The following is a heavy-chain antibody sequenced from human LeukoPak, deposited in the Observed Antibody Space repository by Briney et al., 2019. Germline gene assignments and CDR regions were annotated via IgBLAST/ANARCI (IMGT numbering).Heavy chain of an antibody. Sequence: PGGSLRLSCAASGFTFSNAWMSWVRQAPGKGLEWVGRIKSKTDGGTTDYASPVKGRFTISRDESKYTLYLQMNTLKTEDTAVYYCTRRYCSGGTCSVDYWGQGTLVTVSS. CDR1: GFTFSNAW. CDR2: IKSKTDGGTT. J-gene: IGHJ4*02. V-gene: IGHV3-15*01. CDR3: TRRYCSGGTCSVDY. D-gene: IGHD2-15*01.